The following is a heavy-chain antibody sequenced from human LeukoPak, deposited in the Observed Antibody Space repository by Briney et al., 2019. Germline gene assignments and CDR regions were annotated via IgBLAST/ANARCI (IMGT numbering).Heavy chain of an antibody. D-gene: IGHD5-24*01. CDR2: IYTSGST. V-gene: IGHV4-4*07. Sequence: SETLSLTCTVSGGSISSYYSRWIRQPAGKGLEWIGRIYTSGSTNYNPSLKSRVTMSVDTSKNQFSLKLTSVTAADTAVYYCARTGRDGYNYYRYYYYYMDVWGKGTTVTVSS. CDR1: GGSISSYY. J-gene: IGHJ6*03. CDR3: ARTGRDGYNYYRYYYYYMDV.